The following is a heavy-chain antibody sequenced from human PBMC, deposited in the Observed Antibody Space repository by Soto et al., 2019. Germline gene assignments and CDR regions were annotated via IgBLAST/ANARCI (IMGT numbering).Heavy chain of an antibody. J-gene: IGHJ4*02. D-gene: IGHD6-19*01. CDR3: AHRPASGWFDY. CDR2: IYWDDDK. V-gene: IGHV2-5*02. CDR1: GFSLSTSGVG. Sequence: QITFNESGPTLVKPTQTLTMTCTFSGFSLSTSGVGVGWIRQPPGKALEWLALIYWDDDKRYSPSLKSRLTITKDNSTNQVVLTMTNMDPVDTATYYCAHRPASGWFDYWGQGTLVTVSS.